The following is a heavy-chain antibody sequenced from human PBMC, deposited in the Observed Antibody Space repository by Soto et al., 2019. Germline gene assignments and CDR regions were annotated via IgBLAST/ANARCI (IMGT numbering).Heavy chain of an antibody. Sequence: SETLSLTCTVSGGSISSYYWSWIRQPPGKGLEWIGYIYYIGITTHNPSLKSRVTISVDTSKNHLSLRLSSVTAADTAVYYCARGQNFHDYWGQGTQVTVSS. CDR2: IYYIGIT. V-gene: IGHV4-59*01. CDR3: ARGQNFHDY. J-gene: IGHJ4*02. CDR1: GGSISSYY.